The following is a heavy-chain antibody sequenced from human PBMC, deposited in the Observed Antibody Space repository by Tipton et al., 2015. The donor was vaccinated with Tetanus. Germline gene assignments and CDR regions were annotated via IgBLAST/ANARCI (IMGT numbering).Heavy chain of an antibody. CDR2: IIPIFGTA. Sequence: QLVQSGAEVKKPGSSVKVSCKASGGTFSSYAISWVRQAPGQGLEWMGGIIPIFGTANYAQKFQGRVTITADESTSTAYMELSSLRSEDTAVYYCARERRNWIAAAGKVSIAPELTYSYYGMDVWGQGTTVTVSS. J-gene: IGHJ6*02. V-gene: IGHV1-69*01. CDR3: ARERRNWIAAAGKVSIAPELTYSYYGMDV. CDR1: GGTFSSYA. D-gene: IGHD6-13*01.